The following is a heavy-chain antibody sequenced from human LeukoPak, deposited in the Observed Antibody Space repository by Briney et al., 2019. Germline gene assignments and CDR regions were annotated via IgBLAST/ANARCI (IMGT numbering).Heavy chain of an antibody. CDR1: GYIFTSSW. CDR2: IYPGDSET. J-gene: IGHJ5*02. V-gene: IGHV5-51*01. Sequence: GESLKISCKASGYIFTSSWVGWARQMPGKGLEWMGIIYPGDSETRYSPSFQGRVTISADKSISTTYLQWTSLKSSDTAMYFCARRRPPGGTAVGPEWFDPWGQGTLVTVSS. D-gene: IGHD1-14*01. CDR3: ARRRPPGGTAVGPEWFDP.